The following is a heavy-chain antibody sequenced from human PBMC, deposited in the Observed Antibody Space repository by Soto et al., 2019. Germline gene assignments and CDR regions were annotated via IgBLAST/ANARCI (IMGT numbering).Heavy chain of an antibody. CDR3: AKWDYDSSGYSVFDY. CDR1: GFTFSSYA. V-gene: IGHV3-23*01. Sequence: LRLSCAASGFTFSSYAMSWVRQAPGKGLEWVSAISGSGGSTYYADSVKGRFTISRDNSKNTLYLQMNSLRAEDTAVYYCAKWDYDSSGYSVFDYWGQGTLVTVSS. J-gene: IGHJ4*02. CDR2: ISGSGGST. D-gene: IGHD3-22*01.